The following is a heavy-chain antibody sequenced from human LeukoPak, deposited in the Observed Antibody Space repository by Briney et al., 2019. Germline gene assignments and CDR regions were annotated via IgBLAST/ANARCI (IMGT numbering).Heavy chain of an antibody. V-gene: IGHV3-33*01. CDR1: GFNFNRYG. D-gene: IGHD3-22*01. Sequence: PGGSLRLSCVVSGFNFNRYGMHWVRQAPGKGLEWAAVIWYDGSRRYYADSVKGRFTISRDDSKNMLYLQINSLRAEDTAVYYCVRDPCYADSCHTLDFWGQGTLLSVST. CDR3: VRDPCYADSCHTLDF. J-gene: IGHJ4*02. CDR2: IWYDGSRR.